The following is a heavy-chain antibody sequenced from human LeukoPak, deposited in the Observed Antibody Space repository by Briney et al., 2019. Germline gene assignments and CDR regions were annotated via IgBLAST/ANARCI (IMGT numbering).Heavy chain of an antibody. CDR2: IYYSGST. D-gene: IGHD3-22*01. CDR1: GGSISSYY. V-gene: IGHV4-59*01. J-gene: IGHJ4*02. Sequence: SETLSLTCTVSGGSISSYYWSWIRQPPGKGLEWIGYIYYSGSTNYNPSLKSRVTISVDTSKNQYSLKLSSVTAADTAVYYCARAKKAYYYDSSGYYLPYFDYWGQGTLVTVSS. CDR3: ARAKKAYYYDSSGYYLPYFDY.